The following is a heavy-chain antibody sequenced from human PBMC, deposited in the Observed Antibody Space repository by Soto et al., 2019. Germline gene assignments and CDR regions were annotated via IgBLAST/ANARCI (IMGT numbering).Heavy chain of an antibody. CDR3: ARHQYYDFSQSGFDP. CDR1: GYSFTSYW. V-gene: IGHV5-51*01. CDR2: IYPGDSDT. D-gene: IGHD3-3*01. Sequence: EVQLVQSGAEVKTPGESLKISCKGSGYSFTSYWIGWVRQMPGKGLEWMGIIYPGDSDTRYSPSFQGQVTISADKSISTAYLQWSSLKASDTAMYYCARHQYYDFSQSGFDPWGQGTLVTVSS. J-gene: IGHJ5*02.